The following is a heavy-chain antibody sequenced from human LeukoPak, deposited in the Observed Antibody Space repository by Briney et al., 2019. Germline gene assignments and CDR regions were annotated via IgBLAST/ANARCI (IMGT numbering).Heavy chain of an antibody. CDR2: IYPGDSDT. Sequence: GESLKISCKGSGYSFTSYWIGWVRQMPGKGLEWMGIIYPGDSDTRYSPSFQGQVTISADKSISTAYLQWSSLKASDTAMYYRARLDYYDSSGYSPPIYWGQGTLVTVSS. J-gene: IGHJ4*02. V-gene: IGHV5-51*01. CDR1: GYSFTSYW. CDR3: ARLDYYDSSGYSPPIY. D-gene: IGHD3-22*01.